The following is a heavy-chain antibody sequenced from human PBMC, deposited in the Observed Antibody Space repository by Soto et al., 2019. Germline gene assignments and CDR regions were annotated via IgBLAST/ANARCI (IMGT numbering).Heavy chain of an antibody. CDR1: GFTFSSYG. CDR3: ARTKESMSAFDI. Sequence: GGSLRLSCAASGFTFSSYGMHWVRQAPGKRLEWVAVIWYDGSNKYYADSVKGRFTISRDNSKNTLYLQMNSLRAEDTAVYYCARTKESMSAFDIWGQGTMVTVSS. J-gene: IGHJ3*02. V-gene: IGHV3-33*01. CDR2: IWYDGSNK.